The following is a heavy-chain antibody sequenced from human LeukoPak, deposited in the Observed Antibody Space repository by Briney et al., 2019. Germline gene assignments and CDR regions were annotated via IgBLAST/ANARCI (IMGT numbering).Heavy chain of an antibody. D-gene: IGHD3-22*01. J-gene: IGHJ6*02. CDR3: ARMKDYYDSSDYYYYYGMDV. CDR2: IYSGGST. Sequence: PGGSLRLSCAASGFTFSSYAMSWVRQAPGKGLEWVSVIYSGGSTYYADSVKGRFTISRDNSKNTLYLQMNSLRAEDTAVYYCARMKDYYDSSDYYYYYGMDVWGQGTTVTVSS. V-gene: IGHV3-53*01. CDR1: GFTFSSYA.